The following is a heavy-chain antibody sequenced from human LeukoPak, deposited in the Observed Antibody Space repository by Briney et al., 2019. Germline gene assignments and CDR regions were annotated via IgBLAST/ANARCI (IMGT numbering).Heavy chain of an antibody. J-gene: IGHJ2*01. Sequence: SGTLSLTRAVSGGSISSSNWWSWVRQPPGKGLEWIGEIYHSGSTNYNPSLKSRVTISVDKSKNQFSLKLSSVTAADTAVYYCARDTVARYCSSTSCYEGWYFDLWGRGTLVTVSS. CDR2: IYHSGST. CDR1: GGSISSSNW. V-gene: IGHV4-4*02. CDR3: ARDTVARYCSSTSCYEGWYFDL. D-gene: IGHD2-2*01.